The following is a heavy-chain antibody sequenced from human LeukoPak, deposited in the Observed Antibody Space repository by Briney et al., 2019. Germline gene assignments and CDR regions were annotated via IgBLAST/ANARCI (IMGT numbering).Heavy chain of an antibody. CDR1: GYPFSNFG. V-gene: IGHV1-18*01. J-gene: IGHJ4*02. CDR2: ISGFHGKT. CDR3: ARGFCTNGVCPRI. Sequence: ASVKVSCKASGYPFSNFGISWVRQAPGHGLQWMGWISGFHGKTNYTQILQGRVTMTTDTSTSTAYMELRSLRSEDTAVYYSARGFCTNGVCPRIWGQGTLVTVSS. D-gene: IGHD2-8*01.